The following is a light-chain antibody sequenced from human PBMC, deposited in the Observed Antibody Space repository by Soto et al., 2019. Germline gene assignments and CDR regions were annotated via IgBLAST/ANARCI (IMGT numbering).Light chain of an antibody. CDR1: SSDIGAYDY. CDR3: SSYTSSSTLVV. Sequence: QSVLTQPASVSGSPGQSITISCSGSSSDIGAYDYVSWYQQHPGKAPKLLIYEVTNRPSGVSNRFSGSKSGNTASLIISGLQAEDEADYYCSSYTSSSTLVVFGGGTKLTVL. J-gene: IGLJ2*01. V-gene: IGLV2-14*01. CDR2: EVT.